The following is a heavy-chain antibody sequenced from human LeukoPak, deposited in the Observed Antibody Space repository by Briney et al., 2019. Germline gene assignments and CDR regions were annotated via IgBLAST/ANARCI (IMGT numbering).Heavy chain of an antibody. V-gene: IGHV4-59*01. CDR3: ARVGPYNWFDP. J-gene: IGHJ5*02. Sequence: SETLSLTCTVSGGSISSYYWSWIRQPPGKGLEWIGYIYYSGSTNYNPSLKSRVTISVDTSKNQFFLKLSSVTAADTAVYYCARVGPYNWFDPWGQGTLVTVSS. D-gene: IGHD3-16*01. CDR1: GGSISSYY. CDR2: IYYSGST.